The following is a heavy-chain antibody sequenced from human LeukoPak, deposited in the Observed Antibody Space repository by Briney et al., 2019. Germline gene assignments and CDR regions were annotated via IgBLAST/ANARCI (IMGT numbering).Heavy chain of an antibody. V-gene: IGHV3-30*02. CDR3: AKPHPVAGLGY. CDR1: GFTSSSYG. Sequence: GGCLRLSCAASGFTSSSYGMHWVRQAPGKGVGWVAVIWYDGSNKYYADSVKGRFTISRDNSKNTLYLQMSSLRAEDTAVYYCAKPHPVAGLGYWGQGTVVTVSS. J-gene: IGHJ4*02. CDR2: IWYDGSNK. D-gene: IGHD6-19*01.